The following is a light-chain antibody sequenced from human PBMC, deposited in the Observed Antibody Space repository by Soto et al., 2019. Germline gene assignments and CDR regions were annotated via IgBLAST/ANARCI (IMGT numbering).Light chain of an antibody. CDR2: GAS. V-gene: IGKV3-15*01. Sequence: EIVMTQSPATLSVSPGERATLSCRASQSVSNNLAWYQKKPAQAPSLLFYGASTRATGIPARFSGSGSGTEFTLTISSLQSEDFAFYYCQQYNNWWTFGQGTRVDIK. CDR1: QSVSNN. J-gene: IGKJ1*01. CDR3: QQYNNWWT.